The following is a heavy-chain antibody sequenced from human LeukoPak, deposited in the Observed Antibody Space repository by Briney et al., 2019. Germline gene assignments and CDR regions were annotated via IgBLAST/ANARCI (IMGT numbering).Heavy chain of an antibody. CDR3: ARDDSSGWFYY. CDR1: GFTFTGYW. Sequence: GGSLRLSCAAAGFTFTGYWMNWVRQAPGKGLEWVANTNQAGSEKYYVDSVKGRFTIFRDNAKNSLHLQINSLTAEDTAVYYCARDDSSGWFYYWGQGTLVTVSS. J-gene: IGHJ4*02. CDR2: TNQAGSEK. V-gene: IGHV3-7*01. D-gene: IGHD6-19*01.